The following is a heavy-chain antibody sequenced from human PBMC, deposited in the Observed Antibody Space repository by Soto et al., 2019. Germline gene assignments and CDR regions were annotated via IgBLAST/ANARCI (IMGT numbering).Heavy chain of an antibody. CDR3: ARVVLYVPRQHAFDI. CDR2: VWFDGSIQ. CDR1: GFTFSDYG. J-gene: IGHJ3*02. D-gene: IGHD2-2*01. V-gene: IGHV3-33*01. Sequence: PGGSLRLSCVASGFTFSDYGIHWVRQAPDKGLEWVAVVWFDGSIQYYGDSVKGRFTISRDNSNNTVDLQMNNLRAEDTAVYYCARVVLYVPRQHAFDIWGQGTMVTVSS.